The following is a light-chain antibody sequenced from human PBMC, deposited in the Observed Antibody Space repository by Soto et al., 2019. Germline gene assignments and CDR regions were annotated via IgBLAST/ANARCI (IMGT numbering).Light chain of an antibody. Sequence: DIHMTQSPSSLSASVGDRVTITCRASRTIAGYVNWYQQRPGEAPKLLIYAASSLQSGVPSRFRGSESGTDFTLTISSLQPEDFATYYCQQTYSTPGTFGQGTKVDIK. V-gene: IGKV1-39*01. CDR3: QQTYSTPGT. CDR2: AAS. CDR1: RTIAGY. J-gene: IGKJ1*01.